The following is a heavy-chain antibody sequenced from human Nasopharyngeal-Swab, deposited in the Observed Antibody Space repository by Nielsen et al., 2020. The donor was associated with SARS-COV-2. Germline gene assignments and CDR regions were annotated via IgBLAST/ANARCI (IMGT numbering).Heavy chain of an antibody. CDR1: GYTFTSYW. CDR3: ARLDREMATIDWYFDL. V-gene: IGHV5-51*01. CDR2: IYPSDSDT. D-gene: IGHD5-24*01. J-gene: IGHJ2*01. Sequence: GESLKISCKGSGYTFTSYWIGWVRQMPGKGLEWMGIIYPSDSDTRYSPSFQGQVTISADKSISTAYLQWSSLKASDTAMYYCARLDREMATIDWYFDLWGRGTLVTVSS.